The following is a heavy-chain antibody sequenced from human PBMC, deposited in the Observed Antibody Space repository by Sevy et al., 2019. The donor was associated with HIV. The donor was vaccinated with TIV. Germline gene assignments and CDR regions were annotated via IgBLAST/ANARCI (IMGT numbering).Heavy chain of an antibody. V-gene: IGHV3-23*01. CDR1: GFSFDSYG. Sequence: GGSLRLSCAVSGFSFDSYGMTWVRQAPGKGLEWVSGISGSGTRTYYADSVKGRFIISRDNSKNTLCLQMNSLRSEDTAIYYCAKGGGGHYDPDEIGYYFYYYNMDVWGKGTTVTVSS. CDR2: ISGSGTRT. D-gene: IGHD3-22*01. CDR3: AKGGGGHYDPDEIGYYFYYYNMDV. J-gene: IGHJ6*03.